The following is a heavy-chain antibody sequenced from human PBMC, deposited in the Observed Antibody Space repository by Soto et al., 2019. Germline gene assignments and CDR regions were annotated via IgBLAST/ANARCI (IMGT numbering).Heavy chain of an antibody. D-gene: IGHD6-19*01. J-gene: IGHJ6*02. CDR2: IIPIFGTA. CDR3: ARAVAGGVYYYYGMDV. Sequence: GASVKVSCKASGGTFSSYAINWVRQAPGQGLEWMGGIIPIFGTADYAQEFQGRVTITADESTSTAYMELSSLRSEDTAVYYCARAVAGGVYYYYGMDVWGQGTTVTVSS. V-gene: IGHV1-69*13. CDR1: GGTFSSYA.